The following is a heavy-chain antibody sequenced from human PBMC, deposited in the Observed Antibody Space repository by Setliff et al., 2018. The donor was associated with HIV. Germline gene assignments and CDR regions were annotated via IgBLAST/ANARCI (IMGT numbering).Heavy chain of an antibody. V-gene: IGHV3-23*01. CDR3: AKEVDTAMTQGWFDP. CDR2: ISGSGDST. J-gene: IGHJ5*02. CDR1: GFSFSSSA. Sequence: GGSLRLSCAASGFSFSSSAMNWVRQAPGKGVEWVSLISGSGDSTYYADSVKGRFTISRDNSKNTLYLQMNSLRAEDTAVYYCAKEVDTAMTQGWFDPWGQGTLVTVSS. D-gene: IGHD5-18*01.